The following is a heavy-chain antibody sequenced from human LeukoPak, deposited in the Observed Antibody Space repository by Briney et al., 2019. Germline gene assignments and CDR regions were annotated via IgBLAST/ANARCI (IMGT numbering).Heavy chain of an antibody. Sequence: GGSLRLSCAASGFTFSSYAMSWVRQAPGKGLEWVSAISGSGGSTYYADSVKGRFTISRDNSKNTLYLQMNSLRAEDTAVYYCARAERSWYNFFDYWGQGTLVTVSS. CDR3: ARAERSWYNFFDY. CDR2: ISGSGGST. CDR1: GFTFSSYA. V-gene: IGHV3-23*01. D-gene: IGHD6-13*01. J-gene: IGHJ4*02.